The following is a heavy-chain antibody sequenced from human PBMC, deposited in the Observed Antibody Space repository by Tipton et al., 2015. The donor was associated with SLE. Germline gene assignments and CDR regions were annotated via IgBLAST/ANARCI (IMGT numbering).Heavy chain of an antibody. CDR3: ARLSEFSRNWYFDP. V-gene: IGHV4-39*01. Sequence: TLSLTCTVSGDSISSSSYYWGWIRQPPGRGLEWIGSISYTENTYYNPSLKSRVTISVDTSKIQFSLYLSSVTAADTAVYHCARLSEFSRNWYFDPWGRGTLVTVSS. D-gene: IGHD1-14*01. CDR1: GDSISSSSYY. J-gene: IGHJ2*01. CDR2: ISYTENT.